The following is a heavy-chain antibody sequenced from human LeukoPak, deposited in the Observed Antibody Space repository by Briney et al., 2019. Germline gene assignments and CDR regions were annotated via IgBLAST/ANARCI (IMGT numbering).Heavy chain of an antibody. V-gene: IGHV4-31*03. Sequence: SETLSLTCTVSGGSISSGGYYWSWIRQHPGKGLEWIGCIYYSGSTYYNPSLKSRVTISVDTSKNQFSLKLSSVTAADTAVYYCARGVCSSTSCYDLKAFDIWGQGTMVTVSS. D-gene: IGHD2-2*01. CDR2: IYYSGST. CDR3: ARGVCSSTSCYDLKAFDI. CDR1: GGSISSGGYY. J-gene: IGHJ3*02.